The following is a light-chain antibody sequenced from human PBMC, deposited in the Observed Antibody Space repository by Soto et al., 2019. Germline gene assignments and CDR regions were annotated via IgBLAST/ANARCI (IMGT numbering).Light chain of an antibody. CDR2: DVT. CDR3: SSYTTRSTLV. Sequence: QSALTQPASVSGSPGQSITISCTGTSSDVGNFNLVSWYQQHPGKAPKLVTFDVTHRPPGISDRFSGSKSANTASLTISGLQAEDEAFYYCSSYTTRSTLVFGGGTKVTVL. J-gene: IGLJ6*01. CDR1: SSDVGNFNL. V-gene: IGLV2-14*02.